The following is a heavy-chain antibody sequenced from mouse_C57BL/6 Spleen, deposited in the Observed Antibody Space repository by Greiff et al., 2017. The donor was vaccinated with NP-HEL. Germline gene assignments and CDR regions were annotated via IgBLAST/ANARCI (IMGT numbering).Heavy chain of an antibody. J-gene: IGHJ3*01. CDR2: IDPSDSET. D-gene: IGHD1-1*01. V-gene: IGHV1-52*01. CDR1: GYTFTSYW. Sequence: QVQLQQPGAELVRPGSSVKLSCKASGYTFTSYWMPWVKQRPIQGLEWIGNIDPSDSETYYYQKFKVKSTLTEDKTTSTAYMQLSSLTSEDSAVDDCARDYYGSSGAYWGRGTLVTVAA. CDR3: ARDYYGSSGAY.